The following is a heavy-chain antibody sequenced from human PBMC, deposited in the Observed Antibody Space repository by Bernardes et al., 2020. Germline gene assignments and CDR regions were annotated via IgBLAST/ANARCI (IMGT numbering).Heavy chain of an antibody. D-gene: IGHD5-12*01. CDR2: IYYIGST. CDR3: ARAGCSGYDFDY. CDR1: GCSISNYY. V-gene: IGHV4-59*01. J-gene: IGHJ4*02. Sequence: SETLSLTCTVSGCSISNYYWSWIRQPPGKVLQWSGYIYYIGSTKYNPSLKSRVTISVDTSKNQFSLKLSSVTAADTAVYYCARAGCSGYDFDYWGQGILVTVSS.